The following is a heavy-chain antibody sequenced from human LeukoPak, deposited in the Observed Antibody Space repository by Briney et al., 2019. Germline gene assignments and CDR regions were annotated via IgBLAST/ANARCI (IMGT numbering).Heavy chain of an antibody. D-gene: IGHD5-18*01. CDR2: ISYDGSNK. Sequence: PGGSLRLSCAASGFTFSSYGMHWVRQAPGKGLEWVAVISYDGSNKYYADSVKGRFTISRDNSKNTLYLQMNSLRAEDTAVYYCAKDIARGDTAMDIFDYWGQGTLVTVSS. CDR1: GFTFSSYG. CDR3: AKDIARGDTAMDIFDY. J-gene: IGHJ4*02. V-gene: IGHV3-30*18.